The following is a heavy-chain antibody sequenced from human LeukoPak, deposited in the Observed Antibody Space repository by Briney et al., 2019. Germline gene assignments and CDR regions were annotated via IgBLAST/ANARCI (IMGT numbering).Heavy chain of an antibody. J-gene: IGHJ4*02. D-gene: IGHD6-19*01. CDR2: IKIDGSEK. CDR1: GSTFSSYE. CDR3: ARGLVKEWLTPFDY. Sequence: AGGSLRLSCAASGSTFSSYEMNWVRQAPGKGLEWVANIKIDGSEKNYADSVKGRFTTSRDNAENSLHLQMNSLRAEDTAVYYCARGLVKEWLTPFDYWGQGTLVTVSS. V-gene: IGHV3-7*01.